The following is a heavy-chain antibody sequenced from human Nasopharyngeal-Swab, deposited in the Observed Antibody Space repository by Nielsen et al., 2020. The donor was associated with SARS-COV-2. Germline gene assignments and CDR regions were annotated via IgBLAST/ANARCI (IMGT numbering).Heavy chain of an antibody. CDR3: ARDPAGQNWFDP. Sequence: ASVKVSCKASGYTFTGYYMHWVRQAPGQGLEWMGRINPNSGGTNYAQKFQGRVTMTRDTSISTAYMELSRLRSDDTAVYYRARDPAGQNWFDPWGQGTLVTVSS. CDR1: GYTFTGYY. CDR2: INPNSGGT. J-gene: IGHJ5*02. V-gene: IGHV1-2*06.